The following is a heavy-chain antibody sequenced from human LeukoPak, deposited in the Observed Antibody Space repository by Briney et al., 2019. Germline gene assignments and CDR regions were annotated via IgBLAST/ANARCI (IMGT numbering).Heavy chain of an antibody. CDR3: ARAPHFFDISGSRYYFDY. Sequence: GGSLRLPCAASGFTFSSYAMSWVRQAPGKGLEWVSAISGSGGSTYYADSVKGRFTISRDNSKNTLYLQMNSLRAEDTAVYYCARAPHFFDISGSRYYFDYWGQGTLVTVSS. V-gene: IGHV3-23*01. J-gene: IGHJ4*02. CDR2: ISGSGGST. D-gene: IGHD3-22*01. CDR1: GFTFSSYA.